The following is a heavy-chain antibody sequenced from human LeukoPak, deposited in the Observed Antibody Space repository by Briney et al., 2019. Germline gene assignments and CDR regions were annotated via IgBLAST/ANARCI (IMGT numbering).Heavy chain of an antibody. CDR1: GGTFSSYA. D-gene: IGHD6-13*01. Sequence: GASVKVSCKASGGTFSSYAISWVRQAPGQGLEWMGGIIPIFSTANYAQKFQGRVTITTDESTSTAYMELSSLRSEDTAVYYCARGGIAAAGTGWFDPWGQGTLVTVSS. CDR3: ARGGIAAAGTGWFDP. V-gene: IGHV1-69*05. CDR2: IIPIFSTA. J-gene: IGHJ5*02.